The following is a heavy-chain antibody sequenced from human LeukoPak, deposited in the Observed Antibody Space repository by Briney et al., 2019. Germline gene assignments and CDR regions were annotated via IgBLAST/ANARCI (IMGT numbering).Heavy chain of an antibody. CDR2: INHNGNVN. Sequence: GGSLRLSCAASGFTFSSYWMNWARQAPGKGLEWVASINHNGNVNYYVDSVKGRFTVSRDDSKNTLYLQMNSLRAEDTAVYYCAKDGGLWVSAHWGDSWGRGTLVTVSS. V-gene: IGHV3-7*03. CDR3: AKDGGLWVSAHWGDS. CDR1: GFTFSSYW. J-gene: IGHJ4*02. D-gene: IGHD7-27*01.